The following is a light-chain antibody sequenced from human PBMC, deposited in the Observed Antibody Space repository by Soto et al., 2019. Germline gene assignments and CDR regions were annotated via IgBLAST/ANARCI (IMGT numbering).Light chain of an antibody. CDR2: AAS. CDR3: QQVNGYPHT. CDR1: QGISSH. V-gene: IGKV1-9*01. J-gene: IGKJ2*01. Sequence: DIQLTQSPSFLSASVGDRVTLTCRASQGISSHLAWYQQKPGKAPKLLIYAASTLQSGVPLRFSGSGSGTDFTLTISSLQPEDFATYYCQQVNGYPHTFGQGTKLEIK.